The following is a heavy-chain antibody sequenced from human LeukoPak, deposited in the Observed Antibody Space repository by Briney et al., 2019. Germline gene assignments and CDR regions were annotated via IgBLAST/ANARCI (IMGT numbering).Heavy chain of an antibody. D-gene: IGHD3-10*01. Sequence: KPSETLSLTCTVSGGSISSYYWGWIRQPPGKGLEWIGSIYYSGSTYYNPSLKSRVTISVDTSKNQFSLKLSSVTAADTAVYYCARLLSGNSEPFDYWGQGTLVTVSS. CDR3: ARLLSGNSEPFDY. V-gene: IGHV4-39*01. CDR2: IYYSGST. CDR1: GGSISSYY. J-gene: IGHJ4*02.